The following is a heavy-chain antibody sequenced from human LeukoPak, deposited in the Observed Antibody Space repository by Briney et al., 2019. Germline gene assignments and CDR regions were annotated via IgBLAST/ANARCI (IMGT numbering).Heavy chain of an antibody. CDR2: IIPIFGTA. J-gene: IGHJ4*02. CDR1: GGTFSSYA. D-gene: IGHD6-6*01. V-gene: IGHV1-69*05. CDR3: ARSKGIAARRLDYFDY. Sequence: ASVKVSCKASGGTFSSYAISWVRQAPGQGLEWMGGIIPIFGTANYAQKFQGRVTITTDESTSTAYMELSSLRSEDTAVYYCARSKGIAARRLDYFDYWGQGTRVTVSS.